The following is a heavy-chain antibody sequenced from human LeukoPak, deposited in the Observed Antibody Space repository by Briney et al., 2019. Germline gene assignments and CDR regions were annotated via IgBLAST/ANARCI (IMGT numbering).Heavy chain of an antibody. D-gene: IGHD3-3*01. CDR1: GFTFSSYA. V-gene: IGHV3-23*01. Sequence: PGGSLRLSCAASGFTFSSYAMSWVRQAPGKELEWVSAISGSGGSTYYADSVKGRFTISRDNSKNTLYLQMNSLRAEDTAVYYCAKGDYDFWNYFDYWGQGTLVTVSS. J-gene: IGHJ4*02. CDR2: ISGSGGST. CDR3: AKGDYDFWNYFDY.